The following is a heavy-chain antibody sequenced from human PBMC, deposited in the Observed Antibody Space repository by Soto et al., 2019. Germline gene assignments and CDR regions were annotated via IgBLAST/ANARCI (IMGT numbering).Heavy chain of an antibody. CDR2: ISSSSYI. D-gene: IGHD6-19*01. V-gene: IGHV3-21*01. CDR1: GFTFSSYS. J-gene: IGHJ2*01. Sequence: PGGSLRLSCAASGFTFSSYSMNWVRQAPGKGLEWVSSISSSSYIYYADSVKGRFTISRDNAKNSLYLQMNSLRAEDTTVYYCARDGVAVAGNWYFDLWGRGTLVTVSS. CDR3: ARDGVAVAGNWYFDL.